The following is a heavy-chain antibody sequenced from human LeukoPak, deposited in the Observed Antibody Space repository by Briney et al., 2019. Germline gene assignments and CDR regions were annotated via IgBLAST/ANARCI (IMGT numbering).Heavy chain of an antibody. CDR1: GGSISSYY. CDR2: IYYSGST. D-gene: IGHD3-10*01. Sequence: SETLSLTCTVSGGSISSYYWSWIRQPPGKGLEWVGYIYYSGSTNYNPSLKSRVTISVDTSKNQFSLKLSSVTAADTAVYYCARHMHGSGSLIPYDPWGQGTLVTVSS. CDR3: ARHMHGSGSLIPYDP. J-gene: IGHJ5*02. V-gene: IGHV4-59*08.